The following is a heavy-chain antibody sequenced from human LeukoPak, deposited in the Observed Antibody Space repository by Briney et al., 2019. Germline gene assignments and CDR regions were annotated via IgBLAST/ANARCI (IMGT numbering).Heavy chain of an antibody. Sequence: GGSLRLSCAASGFTFSTYSMNWVRQAPGKGLEWVSSISSGSGYIYYADSVKGRFTISRDNAKNSLYLQMNSLRAEDTAVYYCASTAMVTNYFDYWGQGTLVTVSS. J-gene: IGHJ4*02. V-gene: IGHV3-21*01. CDR3: ASTAMVTNYFDY. D-gene: IGHD5-18*01. CDR2: ISSGSGYI. CDR1: GFTFSTYS.